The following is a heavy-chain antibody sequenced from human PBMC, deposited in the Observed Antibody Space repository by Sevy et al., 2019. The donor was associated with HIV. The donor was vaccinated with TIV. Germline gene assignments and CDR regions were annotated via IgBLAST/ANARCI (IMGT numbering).Heavy chain of an antibody. CDR1: GFTFSSYS. CDR3: ARDLGVGYCSGGSCYPAWFDP. V-gene: IGHV3-48*01. Sequence: GGSLRLSCAASGFTFSSYSMNWVRQAPGKGLEWVSYISSSSSTIYYADSVKGRFNISRDNAKNSLYLQMNSLRAEDTAVYYCARDLGVGYCSGGSCYPAWFDPWGQGTLVTVSS. D-gene: IGHD2-15*01. CDR2: ISSSSSTI. J-gene: IGHJ5*02.